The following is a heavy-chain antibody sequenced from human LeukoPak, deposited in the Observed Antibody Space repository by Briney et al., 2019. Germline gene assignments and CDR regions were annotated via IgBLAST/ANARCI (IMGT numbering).Heavy chain of an antibody. CDR3: ARGGYYDSSGYSNWFDP. CDR2: INHSGST. V-gene: IGHV4-38-2*02. D-gene: IGHD3-22*01. Sequence: SETLSLTCTVSGYSISSGYYWDWIRQPPGKGLEWIGEINHSGSTNYNPSLKSRVTISVDTSKNQFSLKLSSVTAADTAVYYCARGGYYDSSGYSNWFDPWGQGTLVTVSS. CDR1: GYSISSGYY. J-gene: IGHJ5*02.